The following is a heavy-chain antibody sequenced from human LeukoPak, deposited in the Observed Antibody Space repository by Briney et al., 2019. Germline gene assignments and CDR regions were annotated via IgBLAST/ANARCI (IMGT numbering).Heavy chain of an antibody. CDR1: GFTFSSYA. J-gene: IGHJ6*04. V-gene: IGHV3-30*04. Sequence: GGSLRLFCAASGFTFSSYAMHWVRQAPGKGLEWVAVISYDGSNKYYADSVKGRFTISRDNSKNTLYLQMNSLGAEDTAVYYCAREPAPIVVVPAASRYYYYYYGMDVWGKGTTVTVSS. CDR2: ISYDGSNK. D-gene: IGHD2-2*01. CDR3: AREPAPIVVVPAASRYYYYYYGMDV.